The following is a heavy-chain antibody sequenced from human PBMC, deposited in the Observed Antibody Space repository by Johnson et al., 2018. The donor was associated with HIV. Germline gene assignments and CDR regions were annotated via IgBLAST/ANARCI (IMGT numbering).Heavy chain of an antibody. CDR2: ISSGGSTK. CDR3: AKVMTASSVNSFGGVIDASDI. V-gene: IGHV3-11*04. Sequence: QVQLVESGGGVVQPGRSLRLSCAASGVTFSDYYMSWIRQAPGKGLEWISYISSGGSTKYYADSVKGRFTISRDNSKNTLHLQMNSLRAADTAVYYCAKVMTASSVNSFGGVIDASDIWGQGTMVTVSS. CDR1: GVTFSDYY. J-gene: IGHJ3*02. D-gene: IGHD3-16*01.